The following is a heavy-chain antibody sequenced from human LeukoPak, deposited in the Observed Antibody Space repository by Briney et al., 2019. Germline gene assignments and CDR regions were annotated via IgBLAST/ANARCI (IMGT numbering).Heavy chain of an antibody. CDR2: IKQDGSEK. Sequence: GGSLRLSCAASGFTFSSYWMSWVRQAPGKGLEWVANIKQDGSEKYYVDSVKGRFTISRDNAKNSLYLQMNSLRAEDTAVYYCAREGGSFSNYFDYWGQGTLVTVSS. J-gene: IGHJ4*02. V-gene: IGHV3-7*03. CDR1: GFTFSSYW. CDR3: AREGGSFSNYFDY. D-gene: IGHD1-26*01.